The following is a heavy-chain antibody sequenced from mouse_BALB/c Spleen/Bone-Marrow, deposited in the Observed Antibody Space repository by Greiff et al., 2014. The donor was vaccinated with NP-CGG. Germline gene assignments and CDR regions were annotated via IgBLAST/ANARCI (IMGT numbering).Heavy chain of an antibody. J-gene: IGHJ2*01. D-gene: IGHD1-2*01. CDR2: IWTGGGT. V-gene: IGHV2-9-2*01. Sequence: QVQLKESGPGLVAPSQSLSITCTVSGFSLTSYDISWIRQPPGKGLEWLGVIWTGGGTNYNSAYMSRLSISKDNSKSQVFLKMNSLQTDDTAIYYCVRHYYGYDFDYWGQGTTLTVSS. CDR3: VRHYYGYDFDY. CDR1: GFSLTSYD.